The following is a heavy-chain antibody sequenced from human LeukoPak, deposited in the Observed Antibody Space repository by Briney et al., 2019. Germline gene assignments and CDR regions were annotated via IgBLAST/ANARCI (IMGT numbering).Heavy chain of an antibody. CDR2: IYYSGST. D-gene: IGHD7-27*01. CDR1: GGPISSYY. V-gene: IGHV4-59*08. CDR3: ARHPNWGHWYFGL. J-gene: IGHJ2*01. Sequence: SETLSLTCTVSGGPISSYYWSWIRQPPGKGLEWIGYIYYSGSTNYNPSLKSRVTISVDTSKNQFSLKLSSVTAADTAVYYCARHPNWGHWYFGLWGRGTLVTVSS.